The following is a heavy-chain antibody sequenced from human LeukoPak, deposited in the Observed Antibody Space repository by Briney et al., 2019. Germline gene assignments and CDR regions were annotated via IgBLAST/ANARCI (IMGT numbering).Heavy chain of an antibody. V-gene: IGHV4-59*08. J-gene: IGHJ3*02. CDR3: ARVWFGYPSGAFDI. CDR2: IYYSGST. CDR1: GGSLNSYY. D-gene: IGHD3-10*01. Sequence: PSETLSLTCTVSGGSLNSYYWSWIRQPPGKGLEWIGYIYYSGSTNYNPSLKSRVTISLDTSKNQFSLKLTSVTAVDTAVYYCARVWFGYPSGAFDIWGQGTMVTVSS.